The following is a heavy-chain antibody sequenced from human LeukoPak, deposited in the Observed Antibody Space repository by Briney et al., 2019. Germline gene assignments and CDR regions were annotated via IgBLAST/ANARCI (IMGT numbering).Heavy chain of an antibody. D-gene: IGHD6-6*01. CDR1: GFTFSSYD. V-gene: IGHV3-23*01. Sequence: GGSLRLSCAASGFTFSSYDMSWVRQAPGKGLEWVSASGGDGGSTYADSVKGRFTISRDNAKNSLYLQMNSLRAEDTAVYYCARARSIGRDYYFDYWGQGTLVTVSS. CDR2: SGGDGGST. CDR3: ARARSIGRDYYFDY. J-gene: IGHJ4*02.